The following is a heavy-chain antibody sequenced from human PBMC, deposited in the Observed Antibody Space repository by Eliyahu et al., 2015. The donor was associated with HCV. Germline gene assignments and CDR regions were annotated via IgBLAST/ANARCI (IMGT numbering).Heavy chain of an antibody. J-gene: IGHJ4*02. CDR3: NRVTLKQYSDY. CDR1: GFTFGDYT. V-gene: IGHV3-49*03. CDR2: VRSRLYGGTT. Sequence: EVQLVESGGGFVQPGHSLRLSCTTSGFTFGDYTINWFRQAPGKGLEWVGFVRSRLYGGTTEYAASVKGRFTISRDDSRSSAYLQINGLKAEDTAVYYCNRVTLKQYSDYWGQGTLVAVSS. D-gene: IGHD4-11*01.